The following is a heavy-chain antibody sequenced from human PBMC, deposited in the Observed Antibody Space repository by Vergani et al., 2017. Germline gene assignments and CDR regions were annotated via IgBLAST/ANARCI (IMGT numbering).Heavy chain of an antibody. CDR1: GFIFTDYY. D-gene: IGHD1-26*01. Sequence: QVQLVQSGAELKKPGASVMVSCKASGFIFTDYYIHWMRQAPGQGLEWIGWINPNGDATHYAQNFRGRVTLTRDTSSTTAYMDLASLTSDDTAIYYCARDHQGPTTLDYWGQGSLVTVSS. CDR2: INPNGDAT. V-gene: IGHV1-2*02. CDR3: ARDHQGPTTLDY. J-gene: IGHJ4*02.